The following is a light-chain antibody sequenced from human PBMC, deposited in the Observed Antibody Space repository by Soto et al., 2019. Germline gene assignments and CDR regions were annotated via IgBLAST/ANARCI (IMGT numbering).Light chain of an antibody. CDR1: QSVRSH. CDR3: QQYNDWPRT. J-gene: IGKJ4*01. CDR2: GAS. V-gene: IGKV3-15*01. Sequence: EVVMTQSLVTLSVSPGERATLFCRASQSVRSHLAWCQQKPGQAPNLLIFGASTRATGVPARFSGSESGTEFTLTISSLQSEDVGLYFCQQYNDWPRTFGGGTKVDIK.